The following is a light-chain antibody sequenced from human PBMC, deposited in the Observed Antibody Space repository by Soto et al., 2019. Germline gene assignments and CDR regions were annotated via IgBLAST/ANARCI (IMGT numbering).Light chain of an antibody. V-gene: IGKV3-15*01. Sequence: EIVMTQSPATLSVSPGERATLSCRASQSVSSNLAWYQQKPGQAPRLLIYGASTRATGIPARFSGSGSVTEFTLNISSLQSEDFAVYFCQQYNNWPPWTFGQGTKVEI. CDR1: QSVSSN. J-gene: IGKJ1*01. CDR2: GAS. CDR3: QQYNNWPPWT.